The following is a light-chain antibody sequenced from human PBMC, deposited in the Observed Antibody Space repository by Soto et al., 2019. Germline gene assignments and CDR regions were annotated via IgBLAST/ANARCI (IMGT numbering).Light chain of an antibody. J-gene: IGKJ5*01. CDR2: DAS. CDR3: QQRSNWPPIT. CDR1: QSVSSSY. Sequence: GSLSLSPGERATLSCRASQSVSSSYLAWYQQRPGQAPRLLIYDASHRAAGIPARFSGSGFGTDFTLTISSLEPEDAAVYYCQQRSNWPPITFGQGTRLEIK. V-gene: IGKV3-11*01.